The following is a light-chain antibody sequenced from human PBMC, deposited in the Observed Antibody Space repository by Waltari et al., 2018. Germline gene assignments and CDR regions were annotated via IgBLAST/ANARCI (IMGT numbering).Light chain of an antibody. Sequence: DIQMNQSPSTLSESVGDRVTITCRASQSITNWLAWYQQKPGKAPKLLIYRASNLESGVPSRFSGSGSGTEFTLTISSLQPDDFATYYCQQYDNYWTFGQGTKVEIK. CDR2: RAS. J-gene: IGKJ1*01. V-gene: IGKV1-5*03. CDR3: QQYDNYWT. CDR1: QSITNW.